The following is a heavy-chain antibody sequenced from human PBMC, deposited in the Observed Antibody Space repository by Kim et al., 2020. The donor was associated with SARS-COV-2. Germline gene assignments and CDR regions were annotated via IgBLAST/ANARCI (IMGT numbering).Heavy chain of an antibody. CDR3: ARGSGGVRGVIMPDY. Sequence: ASVKVSCKASGYTFTSYYMHWVRQAPGQGLEWMGIINPRGGSTSYAQKFQGRVTMTRDTSTSTVYMELSSLRSEDKAVYYCARGSGGVRGVIMPDYWGQGTLVTVSS. V-gene: IGHV1-46*01. D-gene: IGHD3-10*01. CDR1: GYTFTSYY. J-gene: IGHJ4*02. CDR2: INPRGGST.